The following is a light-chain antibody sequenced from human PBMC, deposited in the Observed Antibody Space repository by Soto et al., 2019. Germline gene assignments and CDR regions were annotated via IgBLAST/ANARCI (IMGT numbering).Light chain of an antibody. CDR3: ASLEGQLSGYV. J-gene: IGLJ1*01. Sequence: QSVLTQPPSASGTPGQRVTISCSGSSSNIGSNYVYWYQQLPGTAPKLLIYRNNQRPSGVPDRFSGSKSGTSASLAISGPRFGGGGDYLCASLEGQLSGYVFGTGTKLTVL. CDR2: RNN. V-gene: IGLV1-47*01. CDR1: SSNIGSNY.